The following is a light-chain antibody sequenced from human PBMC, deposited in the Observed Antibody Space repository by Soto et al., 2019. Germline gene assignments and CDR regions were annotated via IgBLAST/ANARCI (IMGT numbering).Light chain of an antibody. CDR3: SSYTSSSTVL. J-gene: IGLJ2*01. Sequence: QSALTQPDSVSGSPGQSITISCTGTSSDVGGYNYVSWYQQHPGKAPKLMIYDVSNRPSGVSNRFSGSKSGNTASLTISGLQAEDEANYYCSSYTSSSTVLFGGGTKLTVL. CDR2: DVS. CDR1: SSDVGGYNY. V-gene: IGLV2-14*01.